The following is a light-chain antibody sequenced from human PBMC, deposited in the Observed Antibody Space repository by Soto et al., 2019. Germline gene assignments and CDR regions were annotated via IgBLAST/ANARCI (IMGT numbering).Light chain of an antibody. Sequence: DFQMTQSPSSLSASVGDRVTITCQASQDISNYLNWYQQKSGKTSKLLIYDASNLETGVPSRFIGSGSGSDFTFAISSLQPEDIATYYCQQYDHLPITFGQGTRLEIK. V-gene: IGKV1-33*01. CDR1: QDISNY. CDR2: DAS. J-gene: IGKJ5*01. CDR3: QQYDHLPIT.